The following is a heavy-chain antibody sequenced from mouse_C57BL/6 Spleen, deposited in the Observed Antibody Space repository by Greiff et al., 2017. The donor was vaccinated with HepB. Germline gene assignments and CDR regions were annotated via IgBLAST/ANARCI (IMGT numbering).Heavy chain of an antibody. CDR1: GFTFSSYA. V-gene: IGHV5-4*01. J-gene: IGHJ1*03. CDR3: ARELWYDCDG. Sequence: EVMLVESGGGLVKPGGSLKLSCAASGFTFSSYAMSWVRQTPEKRLVWVATISDGGSYIYYPDNVKGRFTISRDNAKNNLYLQMNHLKSEDTAMYYCARELWYDCDGWGTGTTVTVSS. CDR2: ISDGGSYI. D-gene: IGHD2-1*01.